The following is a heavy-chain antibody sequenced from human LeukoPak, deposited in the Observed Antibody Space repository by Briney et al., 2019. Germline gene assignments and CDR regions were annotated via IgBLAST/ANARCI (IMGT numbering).Heavy chain of an antibody. CDR2: IRYDGSNK. CDR3: AKDRGGNIVVVTAIPIYFDY. CDR1: GFTFSSYG. Sequence: GGSLRLSCAASGFTFSSYGMHWVRQAPGKGLEWVAFIRYDGSNKYYADSVKGRFTISRDNSKNTLYLQMNSLRAEDTAVYYCAKDRGGNIVVVTAIPIYFDYWGQGTLVTVSS. D-gene: IGHD2-21*02. J-gene: IGHJ4*02. V-gene: IGHV3-30*02.